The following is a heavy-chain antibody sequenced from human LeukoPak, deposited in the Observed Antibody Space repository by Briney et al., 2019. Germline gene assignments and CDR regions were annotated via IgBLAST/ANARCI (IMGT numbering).Heavy chain of an antibody. J-gene: IGHJ4*02. CDR1: GGSISSSSYY. Sequence: SETLSLTCTVSGGSISSSSYYWGWIRQPPGKGLEWIGSIYYSGSTYYNLSLKSRVTISVDTSKNQFSLKLSSVTAADTAVYYCASPGSSSLITWGQGTLVTVSS. CDR3: ASPGSSSLIT. CDR2: IYYSGST. V-gene: IGHV4-39*01. D-gene: IGHD6-13*01.